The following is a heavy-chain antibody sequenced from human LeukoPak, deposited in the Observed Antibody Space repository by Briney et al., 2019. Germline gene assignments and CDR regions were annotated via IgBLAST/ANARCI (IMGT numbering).Heavy chain of an antibody. CDR2: IYYSGST. V-gene: IGHV4-59*01. Sequence: SSETLSLTCTVSGGYISSYYWSWIRQPPGKGLEWIGHIYYSGSTNYNPSLKSRVTISVDTSKNQFSLKLSSVTAADTAVYYCARGALYYYDSSGYYNAEYFQHWGQGTLVTASS. CDR1: GGYISSYY. CDR3: ARGALYYYDSSGYYNAEYFQH. J-gene: IGHJ1*01. D-gene: IGHD3-22*01.